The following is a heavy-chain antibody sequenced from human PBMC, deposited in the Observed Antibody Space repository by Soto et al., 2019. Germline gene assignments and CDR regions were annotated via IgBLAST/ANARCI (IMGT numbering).Heavy chain of an antibody. D-gene: IGHD7-27*01. V-gene: IGHV3-21*01. CDR2: ISSSSSNI. J-gene: IGHJ3*02. Sequence: GGSLRLSCAASGFTFSSYSMNWVRQAPGKGLEWVSSISSSSSNIYYADSVKGRFTISRDNAKNSLYLQMNSRRAEVTAVYYCARAGDLGDAFDIWGQGTMVTVSS. CDR1: GFTFSSYS. CDR3: ARAGDLGDAFDI.